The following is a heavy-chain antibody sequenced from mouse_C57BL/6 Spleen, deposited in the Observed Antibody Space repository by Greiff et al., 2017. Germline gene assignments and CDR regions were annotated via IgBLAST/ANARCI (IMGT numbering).Heavy chain of an antibody. CDR2: IDPSDSYT. CDR1: GYTFTSYW. V-gene: IGHV1-59*01. Sequence: VQLQQPGAELVRPGTSVKLSCKASGYTFTSYWMHWVKQRPGQGLEWIGVIDPSDSYTTYNQKFKGKATLTVDTSSSSAYMQLSSLTSEDSAVYDCARDGANWDGYYAMDYWGQGTSVTVSS. D-gene: IGHD4-1*01. J-gene: IGHJ4*01. CDR3: ARDGANWDGYYAMDY.